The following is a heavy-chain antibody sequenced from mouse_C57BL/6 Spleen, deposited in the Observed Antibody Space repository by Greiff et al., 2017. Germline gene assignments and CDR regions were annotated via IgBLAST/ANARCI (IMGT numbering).Heavy chain of an antibody. V-gene: IGHV1-50*01. Sequence: QVQLQQPGAELVKPGASVKLSCKASGYTFTSYWMQWVKQRPGQGLEWIGEIDPSDSYTNYNQKFKGKATLTVDTSSSTAYMQLSSLTSEDSAVYYCARSDYEAYWGQGTLVTVSA. CDR1: GYTFTSYW. CDR2: IDPSDSYT. D-gene: IGHD2-4*01. CDR3: ARSDYEAY. J-gene: IGHJ3*01.